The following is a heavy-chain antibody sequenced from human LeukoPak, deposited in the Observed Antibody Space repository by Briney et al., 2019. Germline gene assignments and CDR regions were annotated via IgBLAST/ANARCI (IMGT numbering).Heavy chain of an antibody. Sequence: SETLSLTCAVYGGSFSGYYWSWIRQPPGKGLEWIGEINHSGSTNYNPSLKSRVTISVDTSKNQFSLKLSSVTAADTAVYYCARAGYSSKVLVDYWGQGTLVTVSS. J-gene: IGHJ4*02. CDR3: ARAGYSSKVLVDY. CDR1: GGSFSGYY. CDR2: INHSGST. D-gene: IGHD6-13*01. V-gene: IGHV4-34*01.